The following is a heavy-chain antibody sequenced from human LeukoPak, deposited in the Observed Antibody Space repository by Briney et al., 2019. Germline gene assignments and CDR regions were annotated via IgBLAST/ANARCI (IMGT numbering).Heavy chain of an antibody. CDR3: AKVKGLRWALGAFDI. V-gene: IGHV3-9*01. CDR1: GFTFDDYA. CDR2: ISWNSGSI. D-gene: IGHD4-23*01. Sequence: GGSLRLSCAAPGFTFDDYAMHWVRQAPGKGLEGVSGISWNSGSIGYADSVKGRFTISRDNAKNSLYLQMNSLRAEDTALYYCAKVKGLRWALGAFDIWGQGTMVTVSS. J-gene: IGHJ3*02.